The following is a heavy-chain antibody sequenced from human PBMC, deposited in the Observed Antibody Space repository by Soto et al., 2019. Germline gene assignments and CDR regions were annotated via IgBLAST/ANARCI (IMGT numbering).Heavy chain of an antibody. CDR3: VCGDHRPY. D-gene: IGHD4-17*01. V-gene: IGHV3-21*01. J-gene: IGHJ4*02. Sequence: EVQMVESGGGLVKPGGALRLSCAASGFAFNTYTMNWVRQAPGKGLGWVSSIGWSGSDMYYADSVKGRFTSTRDNTENSLYLQINSLRAKDTAVYYCVCGDHRPYWGQRTLITVSS. CDR2: IGWSGSDM. CDR1: GFAFNTYT.